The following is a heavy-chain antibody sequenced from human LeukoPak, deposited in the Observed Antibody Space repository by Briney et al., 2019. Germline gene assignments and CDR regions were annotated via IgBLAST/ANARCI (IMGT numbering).Heavy chain of an antibody. V-gene: IGHV4-39*07. CDR1: GGSISSSSYY. CDR2: IYHSGST. J-gene: IGHJ4*02. CDR3: ARVSGYCSGGSCYSSTLFDY. Sequence: PSETLSLTCTVAGGSISSSSYYWGWIRQPPGKGLEWIGSIYHSGSTYYNPSLKSRVTISVDTSKNQFSLKLSSVTAADTAVYYCARVSGYCSGGSCYSSTLFDYWGQGTLVTVSS. D-gene: IGHD2-15*01.